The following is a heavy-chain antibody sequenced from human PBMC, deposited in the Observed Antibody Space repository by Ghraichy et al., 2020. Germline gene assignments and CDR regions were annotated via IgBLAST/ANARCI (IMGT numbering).Heavy chain of an antibody. D-gene: IGHD2-2*01. J-gene: IGHJ4*02. Sequence: GGSLRLSCAGSGLTLSPHWMHWVRQAPGKGLVWVSRVNTEGTTTEYADSVKGRFTVSRDNAKNTLYLQMNSLRAEDTAVYYCARGSLVAISRPLADWGQGTLVTVSS. CDR2: VNTEGTTT. CDR3: ARGSLVAISRPLAD. CDR1: GLTLSPHW. V-gene: IGHV3-74*03.